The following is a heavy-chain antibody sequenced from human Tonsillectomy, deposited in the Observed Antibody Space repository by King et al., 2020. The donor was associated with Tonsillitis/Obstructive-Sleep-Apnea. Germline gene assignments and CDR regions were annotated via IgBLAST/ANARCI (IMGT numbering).Heavy chain of an antibody. D-gene: IGHD2-2*01. Sequence: QLVQSGAEVKKPGASVKVSCKASGYTFIGYYMHWVRQAPGQGLEWMGWINPNSGGTNYAQKFQGRATMTRDTSISTAYMELSRLRSDATAVYYCARGGSVVEPVATPFDSWGQGTLFTVSS. CDR1: GYTFIGYY. CDR2: INPNSGGT. J-gene: IGHJ4*02. CDR3: ARGGSVVEPVATPFDS. V-gene: IGHV1-2*02.